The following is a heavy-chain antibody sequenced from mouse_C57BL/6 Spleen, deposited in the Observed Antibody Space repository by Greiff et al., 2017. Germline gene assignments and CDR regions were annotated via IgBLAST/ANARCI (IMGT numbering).Heavy chain of an antibody. CDR3: AIHEVGYYDSYYAMDY. CDR2: FYPGCGSI. D-gene: IGHD2-4*01. J-gene: IGHJ4*01. CDR1: GYTFPEYT. Sequence: VQLQESGAELVKPGASVKLSCKASGYTFPEYTIHWVKQRSGQGLEWIGWFYPGCGSIKYNEKFKDKATLTAYKASSTVYMELSRLTSEDSAFYFFAIHEVGYYDSYYAMDYWGQGTSVTVSS. V-gene: IGHV1-62-2*01.